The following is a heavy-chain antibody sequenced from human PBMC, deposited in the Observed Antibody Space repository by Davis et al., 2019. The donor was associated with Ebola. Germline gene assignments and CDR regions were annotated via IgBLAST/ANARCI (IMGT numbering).Heavy chain of an antibody. V-gene: IGHV4-39*07. Sequence: SETLSLTCTVSGGSISSSNYYWGWIRQPPGKGLEWIGSIYYSGSTNYNPSLKSRVTISVDTSKNQFSLKLSSVTAADTAVYYCARAPGIAVAGNNWFDPWGQGTLVTVSS. J-gene: IGHJ5*02. CDR2: IYYSGST. CDR1: GGSISSSNYY. D-gene: IGHD6-19*01. CDR3: ARAPGIAVAGNNWFDP.